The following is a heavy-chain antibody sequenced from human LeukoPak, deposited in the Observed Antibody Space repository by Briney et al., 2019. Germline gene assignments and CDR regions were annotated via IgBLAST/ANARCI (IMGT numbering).Heavy chain of an antibody. J-gene: IGHJ6*03. CDR3: AKVCPRHYYMDV. Sequence: GGSLRLSCAASGFTFSSYAMSWVRQASGKGLEWVSGISASGGTTYYADAVKGRFTISRDNSKNTLYLQMNSLRAEDTAVYYCAKVCPRHYYMDVWGKGTTVTVSS. V-gene: IGHV3-23*01. CDR2: ISASGGTT. CDR1: GFTFSSYA.